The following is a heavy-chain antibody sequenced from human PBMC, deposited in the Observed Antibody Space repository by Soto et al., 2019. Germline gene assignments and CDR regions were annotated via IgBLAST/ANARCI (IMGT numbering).Heavy chain of an antibody. Sequence: EVQVLESGGGLVQPGGSLRLSCEATGLTFSAFAMSWVGKAPGKGLEWVSRIYGGGNGPHYADSVKGRVTISRDNSKNTLYLQMNSLRAEDTAVYYCAKMEGMDPWAYSFDYWGQGTLVTVSS. D-gene: IGHD2-2*03. J-gene: IGHJ4*02. CDR3: AKMEGMDPWAYSFDY. CDR2: IYGGGNGP. V-gene: IGHV3-23*01. CDR1: GLTFSAFA.